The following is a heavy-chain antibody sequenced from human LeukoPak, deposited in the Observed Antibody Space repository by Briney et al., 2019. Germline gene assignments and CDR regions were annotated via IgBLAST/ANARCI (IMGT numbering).Heavy chain of an antibody. CDR2: IWYDGQNK. Sequence: GESLRLSCAASGFTFSKYGMHWVRQAPGKGLGWVALIWYDGQNKYYADSVKGRFNISRDNSKSILFLQMNDLRAEDTALYFCAREWGLIAVAGGPGYWGQGTPVTVSS. D-gene: IGHD6-19*01. CDR3: AREWGLIAVAGGPGY. V-gene: IGHV3-33*01. J-gene: IGHJ4*02. CDR1: GFTFSKYG.